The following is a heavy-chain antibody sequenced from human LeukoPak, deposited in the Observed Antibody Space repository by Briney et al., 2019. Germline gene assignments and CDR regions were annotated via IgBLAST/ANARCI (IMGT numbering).Heavy chain of an antibody. D-gene: IGHD2-2*03. CDR3: ARDLGSGFINSHFDY. V-gene: IGHV3-21*01. CDR2: ISSRSNSK. Sequence: GGSLRLSCTASGFTFNSYRMNWVRQAPGKGLEWVSSISSRSNSKYYADSVKGRVTISRDNAKNSVSLQMNSLRAEDTAVYYCARDLGSGFINSHFDYWGQGTLVTVSS. J-gene: IGHJ4*02. CDR1: GFTFNSYR.